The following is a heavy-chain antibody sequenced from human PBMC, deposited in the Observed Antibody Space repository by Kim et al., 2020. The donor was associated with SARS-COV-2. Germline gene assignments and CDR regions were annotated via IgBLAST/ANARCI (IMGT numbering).Heavy chain of an antibody. J-gene: IGHJ6*03. CDR1: GYTFTSYA. CDR3: AREEGLAAAGNHYYYYYYMDV. Sequence: ASVKVSCKASGYTFTSYAMHWVRQAPGQRLEWMGWINAGNGNTKYSQKFQGRVTITRDTSASTAYMELSSLRSEDTAVYYCAREEGLAAAGNHYYYYYYMDVWGKGTTVTVSS. CDR2: INAGNGNT. D-gene: IGHD6-13*01. V-gene: IGHV1-3*01.